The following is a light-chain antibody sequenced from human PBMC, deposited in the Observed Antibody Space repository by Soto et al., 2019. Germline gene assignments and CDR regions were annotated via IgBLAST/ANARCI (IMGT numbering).Light chain of an antibody. Sequence: EIVLTQSPGTLSLSQGERATLSCRASQSVSTSYLAWYQQKPGQAPRLLIHATSTRATGIPDRFSGSGSGPDFPLTISRLEPEDFAVYYCQQYGNSLYTFGQGTNREIK. CDR1: QSVSTSY. CDR3: QQYGNSLYT. V-gene: IGKV3-20*01. CDR2: ATS. J-gene: IGKJ2*01.